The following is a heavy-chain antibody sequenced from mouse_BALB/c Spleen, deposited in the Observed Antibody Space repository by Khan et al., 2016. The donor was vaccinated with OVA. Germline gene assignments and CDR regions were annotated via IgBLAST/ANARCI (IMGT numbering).Heavy chain of an antibody. V-gene: IGHV1-7*01. D-gene: IGHD1-1*02. J-gene: IGHJ3*01. Sequence: QVQLQQSGAELAKPGASVKMSCKASGYTFTSYWMHWVKQRPGQGLEWIGYINPATGYTEYNQRFKDKATLTADKSSSTAYMQLNSLTSEDSAVYYCTNHGGSSAWLTYWGQGTLVTVSA. CDR3: TNHGGSSAWLTY. CDR2: INPATGYT. CDR1: GYTFTSYW.